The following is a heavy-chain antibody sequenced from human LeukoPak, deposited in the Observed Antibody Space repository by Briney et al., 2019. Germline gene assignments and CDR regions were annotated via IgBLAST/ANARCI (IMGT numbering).Heavy chain of an antibody. CDR1: GGXISSYY. V-gene: IGHV4-59*01. J-gene: IGHJ4*02. Sequence: PSETLSLTCTVSGGXISSYYWSWIRQPPGKGLEWIGYIYYSGSTNYNPSLKSRVTISVDTSKNQFSLKLSSVTAADTAVYYCAREGYSSSHFDYWGQGTLVTVSS. CDR2: IYYSGST. D-gene: IGHD6-6*01. CDR3: AREGYSSSHFDY.